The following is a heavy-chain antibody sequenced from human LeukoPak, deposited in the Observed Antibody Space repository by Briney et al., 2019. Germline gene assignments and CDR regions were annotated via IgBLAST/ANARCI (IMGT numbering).Heavy chain of an antibody. V-gene: IGHV5-51*01. CDR2: DSPADSDT. D-gene: IGHD3-16*01. CDR3: ARQGAELGNFDY. J-gene: IGHJ4*02. CDR1: GYRFTNYW. Sequence: VESLKISCKGSGYRFTNYWIGWVRQMPGEGLEWMGADSPADSDTRYSPSFQGQVTISADESINTAYLQLTSLEASETAMYYCARQGAELGNFDYWGQGTLVIVSS.